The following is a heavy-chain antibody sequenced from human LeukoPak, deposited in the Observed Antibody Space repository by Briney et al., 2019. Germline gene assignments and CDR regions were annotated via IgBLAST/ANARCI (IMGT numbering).Heavy chain of an antibody. CDR3: AANIVVVPAALYYFDY. J-gene: IGHJ4*02. Sequence: ASVKVSCKASGYTFTGYYMHWVRQAPGQGLEWMGWINPNSGGTNYAQKLQGRVTMTRDTSISTAYMELSRLRSDDTAVYYCAANIVVVPAALYYFDYWGQGTLVTVSS. CDR1: GYTFTGYY. D-gene: IGHD2-2*01. CDR2: INPNSGGT. V-gene: IGHV1-2*02.